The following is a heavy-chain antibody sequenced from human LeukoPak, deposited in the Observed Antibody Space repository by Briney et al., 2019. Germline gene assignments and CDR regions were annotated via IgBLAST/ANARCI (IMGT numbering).Heavy chain of an antibody. Sequence: ASVKVFCKVSGYSLTELSMQWVRQDPGKELGWMGGFDPEDGETIYAQKFQGRVTMTEDTSTDTAYMELSSLRSEDTAVYYCATGLVPDADAFDIWGQGTLVTVSS. CDR1: GYSLTELS. V-gene: IGHV1-24*01. CDR2: FDPEDGET. D-gene: IGHD2-2*01. CDR3: ATGLVPDADAFDI. J-gene: IGHJ3*02.